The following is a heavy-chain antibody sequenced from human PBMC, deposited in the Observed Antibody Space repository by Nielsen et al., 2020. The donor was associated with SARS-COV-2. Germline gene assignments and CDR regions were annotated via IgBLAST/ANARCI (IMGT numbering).Heavy chain of an antibody. CDR2: ISSSSSYI. D-gene: IGHD2-2*01. CDR1: GFTFSSYS. V-gene: IGHV3-21*01. CDR3: ARGLDIVVVPSSGAFDI. Sequence: GGSLRLSCAASGFTFSSYSMNWVRQAPGKGLEWVSSISSSSSYIYYADSVKGRFTISRDNAKNSLYLQMNSLRAEDTAVYYCARGLDIVVVPSSGAFDIWGQGTMVTVSS. J-gene: IGHJ3*02.